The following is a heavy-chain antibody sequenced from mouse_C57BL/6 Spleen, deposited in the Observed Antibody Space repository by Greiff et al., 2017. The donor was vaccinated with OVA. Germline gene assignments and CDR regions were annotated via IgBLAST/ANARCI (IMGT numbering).Heavy chain of an antibody. CDR1: GYSITSGYY. D-gene: IGHD2-4*01. CDR3: AVYYDYDAWFAY. V-gene: IGHV3-6*01. Sequence: ESGPGLVKPSQSLSLTCSVTGYSITSGYYWNWIRQFPGNKLEWMGYISYDGSNNYNPSLKNRISITRDTSKNQFFLKLNSVTTEDTATYYCAVYYDYDAWFAYWGQGTLVTVSA. J-gene: IGHJ3*01. CDR2: ISYDGSN.